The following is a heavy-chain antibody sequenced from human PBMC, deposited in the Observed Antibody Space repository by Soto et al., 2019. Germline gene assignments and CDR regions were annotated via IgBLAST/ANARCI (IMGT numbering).Heavy chain of an antibody. Sequence: ASVKVSFKASGYTFTSYYMHWVRQAPGQGLEWMGIINPSGGSTSYAQKFQGRVTMTRDTSTSTVYMELSSLRSEDTAVYYCARASDRSSTALYYFDYWGQGTLVTVSS. D-gene: IGHD6-13*01. CDR2: INPSGGST. CDR1: GYTFTSYY. CDR3: ARASDRSSTALYYFDY. J-gene: IGHJ4*02. V-gene: IGHV1-46*01.